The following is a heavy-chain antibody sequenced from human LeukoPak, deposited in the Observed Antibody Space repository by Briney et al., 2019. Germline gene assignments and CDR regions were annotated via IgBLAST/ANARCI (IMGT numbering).Heavy chain of an antibody. CDR3: ARDHQAAGYYYYGMDV. Sequence: PSETLSLTCTVSGGSISSYYWSWIRQPPGKGLEWIGYIYYSGSTNYNPSLKSRVTISVDTSKNQFSLKLSSVTAADTAVYYCARDHQAAGYYYYGMDVWGQGTTVTVSS. CDR1: GGSISSYY. V-gene: IGHV4-59*12. D-gene: IGHD6-13*01. J-gene: IGHJ6*02. CDR2: IYYSGST.